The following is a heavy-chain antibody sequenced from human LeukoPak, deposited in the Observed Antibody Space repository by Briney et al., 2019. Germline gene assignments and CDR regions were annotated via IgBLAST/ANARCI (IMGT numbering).Heavy chain of an antibody. V-gene: IGHV3-30*18. D-gene: IGHD6-13*01. Sequence: GESLTLSCAASGFTFSSYGMHWVRQAPGKGLEWVADISYDGSNKYYPAPEKGHFTIVKDNDKNTPYMQSNSLRADATVVYYCAKADVAAAGRDRWGQGSLVTVSS. CDR1: GFTFSSYG. J-gene: IGHJ4*02. CDR2: ISYDGSNK. CDR3: AKADVAAAGRDR.